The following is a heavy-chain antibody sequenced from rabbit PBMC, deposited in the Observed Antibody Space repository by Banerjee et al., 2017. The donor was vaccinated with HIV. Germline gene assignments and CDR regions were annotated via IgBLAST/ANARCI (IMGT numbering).Heavy chain of an antibody. CDR1: GFSFSSNW. V-gene: IGHV1S45*01. CDR3: ARDTGTSFSSYGMDL. D-gene: IGHD8-1*01. J-gene: IGHJ6*01. Sequence: LEESGGGLVKPGGTLTLTCTVSGFSFSSNWICWVRQAPGEGVEWIACIDTGGGGTYFATWAEGRLSIFKNSSTTVTLQVTSLTAADTATYFCARDTGTSFSSYGMDLWGQGTLVTVS. CDR2: IDTGGGGT.